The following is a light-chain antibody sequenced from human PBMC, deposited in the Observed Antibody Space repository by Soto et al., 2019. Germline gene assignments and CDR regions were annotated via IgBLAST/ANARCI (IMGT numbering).Light chain of an antibody. J-gene: IGLJ1*01. CDR3: TSYTSSTTLYV. Sequence: QSVLTQPASVSGSPGQSISISCTGPSSDVGDYISVSWFQHHPGKAPKLMIYEVSNQPSGVSNRFSGSKSANTASLTISGLQAEDEADYYCTSYTSSTTLYVFGTGTKLTVL. V-gene: IGLV2-14*01. CDR2: EVS. CDR1: SSDVGDYIS.